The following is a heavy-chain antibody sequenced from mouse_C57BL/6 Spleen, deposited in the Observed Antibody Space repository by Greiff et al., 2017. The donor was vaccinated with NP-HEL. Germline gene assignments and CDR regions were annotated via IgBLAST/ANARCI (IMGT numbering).Heavy chain of an antibody. D-gene: IGHD2-4*01. V-gene: IGHV1-69*01. CDR2: IDPSDSYT. CDR3: ASGYDYDGAWFAY. Sequence: QVQLQQPGAELVMPGASVKLSCKASGYTFTSYWMHWVKQRPGQGLEWIGEIDPSDSYTNYNQKFKGKSTLTVDKSSSTAYMQLSSLTSEDSAVYYCASGYDYDGAWFAYWGQGTLVTVSA. J-gene: IGHJ3*01. CDR1: GYTFTSYW.